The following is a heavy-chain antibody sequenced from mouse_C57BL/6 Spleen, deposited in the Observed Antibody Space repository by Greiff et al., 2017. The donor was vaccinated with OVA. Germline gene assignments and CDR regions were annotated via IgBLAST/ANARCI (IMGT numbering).Heavy chain of an antibody. CDR3: ARDPDYGSSWYFDV. Sequence: EVQRVESGGGLVKPGGSLKLSCAASGFTFSSYAMSWVRQTPEKRLEWVATISDGGSYTYYPDNVKGRFTISRDNAKNNLYLQMSHLKSEDTAMYYCARDPDYGSSWYFDVWGTGTTVTVSS. CDR1: GFTFSSYA. J-gene: IGHJ1*03. D-gene: IGHD1-1*01. CDR2: ISDGGSYT. V-gene: IGHV5-4*01.